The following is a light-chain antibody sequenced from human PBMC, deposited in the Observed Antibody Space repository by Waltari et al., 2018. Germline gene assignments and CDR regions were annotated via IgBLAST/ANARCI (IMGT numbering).Light chain of an antibody. V-gene: IGLV2-14*01. CDR1: SSDVGDYRY. Sequence: QSALTQPASVSGSPGQSITISCSGTSSDVGDYRYVAGYQQHPGKAPKRMIYEVSNRPTVVSNRFSCSKSCNTASLTISGLQAEDEADYNCSSYTTSTAYVIFGGGTKLTVL. J-gene: IGLJ2*01. CDR2: EVS. CDR3: SSYTTSTAYVI.